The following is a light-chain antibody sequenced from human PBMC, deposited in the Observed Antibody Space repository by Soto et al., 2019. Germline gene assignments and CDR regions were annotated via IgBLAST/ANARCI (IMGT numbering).Light chain of an antibody. CDR3: QQSYSTPRT. V-gene: IGKV1-39*01. CDR1: QSISSY. J-gene: IGKJ1*01. CDR2: AAS. Sequence: DIQMTQSPSSLSASVGDRVTITCRASQSISSYLNWYQQKPGKVPKLLIYAASSLQSGVPSRFSGSGSGTDFTLTISSLQPEDFATYYCQQSYSTPRTFGQGTRWISN.